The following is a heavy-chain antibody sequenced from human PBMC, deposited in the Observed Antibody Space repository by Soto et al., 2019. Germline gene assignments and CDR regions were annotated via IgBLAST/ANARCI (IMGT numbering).Heavy chain of an antibody. V-gene: IGHV4-39*01. CDR1: GGSISSSSYY. D-gene: IGHD1-26*01. CDR3: ARHGPGGSYSDY. J-gene: IGHJ4*02. Sequence: QLQLQESGPGLVKPSETLSLTCTVSGGSISSSSYYWGWIRQPPGKGLEWIGSMYYSGSTYYNPSRKSRVTISVDTSKNQSALKLSSVTAADTAVYYCARHGPGGSYSDYWGQGTLVTVSS. CDR2: MYYSGST.